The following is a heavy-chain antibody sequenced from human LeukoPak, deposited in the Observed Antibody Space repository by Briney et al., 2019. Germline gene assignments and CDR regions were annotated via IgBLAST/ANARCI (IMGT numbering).Heavy chain of an antibody. CDR3: ARERAVTIFGVVRINWFDP. D-gene: IGHD3-3*01. CDR1: GGSFSGYY. V-gene: IGHV4-34*01. Sequence: SETLSLTCAVYGGSFSGYYWSWIRQPPGKGLEWIGEINHSGSTNYNPSLKSRVTISVDTSKNQFSLKLSSVTAADTAVYYCARERAVTIFGVVRINWFDPWGQGTLVTVSS. CDR2: INHSGST. J-gene: IGHJ5*02.